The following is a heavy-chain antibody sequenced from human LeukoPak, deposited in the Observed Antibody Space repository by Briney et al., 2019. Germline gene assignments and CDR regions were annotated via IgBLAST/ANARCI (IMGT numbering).Heavy chain of an antibody. V-gene: IGHV1-2*02. D-gene: IGHD3-22*01. CDR2: INPNSGGT. CDR3: ARARAIAADYDSSGYYLPDFDY. Sequence: GASVKVSCKASGYTFTDHYVHWVRQAPGQGLEWMGWINPNSGGTNYAQKFQGRVTMTRDTSISTAYMELSRLRSDDTAVYYCARARAIAADYDSSGYYLPDFDYWGQGTLVTVSS. CDR1: GYTFTDHY. J-gene: IGHJ4*02.